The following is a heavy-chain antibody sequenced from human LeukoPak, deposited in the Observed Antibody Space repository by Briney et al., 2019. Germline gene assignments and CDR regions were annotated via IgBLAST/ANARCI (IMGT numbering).Heavy chain of an antibody. Sequence: SETLSLTRTVSGGSISSYYWSWIRQPPGKGLEWIGYIYTSGSTNYNPSPKSRVTISVDTSKNQFSLKLSSVTAADTAVYYCARRVGARFDYWGQGTLVTVSS. CDR3: ARRVGARFDY. CDR1: GGSISSYY. V-gene: IGHV4-4*09. D-gene: IGHD1-26*01. J-gene: IGHJ4*02. CDR2: IYTSGST.